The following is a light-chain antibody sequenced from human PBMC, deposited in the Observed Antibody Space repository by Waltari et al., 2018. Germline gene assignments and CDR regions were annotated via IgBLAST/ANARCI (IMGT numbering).Light chain of an antibody. Sequence: DMVMTQSPDSLSVSLGERATINCKSRQSLFYSSTNKSYLTWWQQKPGQPPKLLIYWASARYSGVPDRFSGSGSGTDFSLTISSLQAEDVAVYYCQQYYTNTWAFGQGTKVEI. CDR3: QQYYTNTWA. CDR1: QSLFYSSTNKSY. V-gene: IGKV4-1*01. CDR2: WAS. J-gene: IGKJ1*01.